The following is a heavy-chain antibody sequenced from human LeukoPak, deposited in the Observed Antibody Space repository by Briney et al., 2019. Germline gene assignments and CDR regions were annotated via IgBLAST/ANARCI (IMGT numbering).Heavy chain of an antibody. Sequence: PSETLSLTCAVYGGSFSGYYWSWIRQPPGKGLEWIGEINHSGSTNYNPSLKSRVTISVDTSKNQFSLKLSSVTAADTAVCYCARAIVVVPAAMGWFDPWGQGTLVTVSS. J-gene: IGHJ5*01. CDR1: GGSFSGYY. CDR2: INHSGST. CDR3: ARAIVVVPAAMGWFDP. D-gene: IGHD2-2*01. V-gene: IGHV4-34*01.